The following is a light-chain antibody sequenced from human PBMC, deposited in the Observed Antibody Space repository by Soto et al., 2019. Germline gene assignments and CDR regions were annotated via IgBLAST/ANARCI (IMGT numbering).Light chain of an antibody. CDR2: YDN. CDR1: NIGDKT. Sequence: SYELTQPPSVSVAPGQTARISCGGDNIGDKTVHWSQQKPGQAPVLVISYDNDRPSGIPERFSGSKSGNTATLTISRVEAGDEADYYCQVWDSTSTHVVFGPGTKVTVL. V-gene: IGLV3-21*04. CDR3: QVWDSTSTHVV. J-gene: IGLJ1*01.